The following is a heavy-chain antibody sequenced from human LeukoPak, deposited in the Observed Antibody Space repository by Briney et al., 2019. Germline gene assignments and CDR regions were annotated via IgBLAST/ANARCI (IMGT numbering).Heavy chain of an antibody. CDR2: INPNSGGT. J-gene: IGHJ6*03. D-gene: IGHD3-10*01. CDR3: ARDRVDYYYYYMDV. CDR1: GYTFTGYY. Sequence: ASVKVSCKASGYTFTGYYMHWVRQAPGQGLEWMGWINPNSGGTNYAQKFQGRVTMTRDTSISTAYMELSRLRSDDTAVYYCARDRVDYYYYYMDVWGKGTTVTVSS. V-gene: IGHV1-2*02.